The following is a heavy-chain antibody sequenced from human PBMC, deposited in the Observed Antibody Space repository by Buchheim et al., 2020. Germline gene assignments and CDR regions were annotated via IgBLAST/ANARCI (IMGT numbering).Heavy chain of an antibody. V-gene: IGHV3-33*01. CDR1: GFTFSSYG. D-gene: IGHD6-6*01. J-gene: IGHJ3*02. CDR3: ASGHSIAARLYAFDI. CDR2: IWYDGSNK. Sequence: QVQLVESGGGVVQPGRSLRLSCAASGFTFSSYGMHWVRQAPGKGLEWVAVIWYDGSNKYYADSVKGRFTISRDNSKNTLYLQMNSLRAEDTAVYYCASGHSIAARLYAFDIWGQGT.